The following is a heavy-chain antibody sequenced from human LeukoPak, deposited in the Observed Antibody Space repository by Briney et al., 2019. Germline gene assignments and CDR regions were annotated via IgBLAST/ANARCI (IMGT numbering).Heavy chain of an antibody. J-gene: IGHJ3*02. CDR1: GFIFDDYG. D-gene: IGHD3-3*01. Sequence: GRSLRLSCAASGFIFDDYGMSWVRQAPGKGLEWVSGINWNGGSTGYADSVKGRFTISRDNAKNSLYLQMNSLRAEDTALYHCARDNELWSGYYKEAFDIWGQGTMVTVSS. V-gene: IGHV3-20*01. CDR2: INWNGGST. CDR3: ARDNELWSGYYKEAFDI.